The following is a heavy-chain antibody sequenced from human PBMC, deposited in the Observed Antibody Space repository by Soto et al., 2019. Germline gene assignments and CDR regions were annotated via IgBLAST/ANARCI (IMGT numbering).Heavy chain of an antibody. V-gene: IGHV3-53*04. Sequence: GGSLRLSCAASGFTVSSNYMSWVRQAPGKGLEWVSVIYSGGSTYYADSVKGRFTISRHNSKNTLYLQMNSLRAEDTTVYYCARLFRSSWYQGGGYCYGMDVWGQGTTVTVSS. J-gene: IGHJ6*02. CDR1: GFTVSSNY. CDR2: IYSGGST. D-gene: IGHD6-13*01. CDR3: ARLFRSSWYQGGGYCYGMDV.